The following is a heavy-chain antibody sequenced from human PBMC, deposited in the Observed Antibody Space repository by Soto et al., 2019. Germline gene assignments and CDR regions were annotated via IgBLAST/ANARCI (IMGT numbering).Heavy chain of an antibody. Sequence: EVQLVESGGGLVKPGGSLRLSCAASGFTFSSYSMNWVRQAPGKGLEWVSSISSSSSYIYYADSVKGRSTISRDNAKNSLYLQMNSLRAEDTAVYYCARGGTADNYYFDYWGQGTLVTVSS. J-gene: IGHJ4*02. CDR2: ISSSSSYI. V-gene: IGHV3-21*01. CDR3: ARGGTADNYYFDY. CDR1: GFTFSSYS.